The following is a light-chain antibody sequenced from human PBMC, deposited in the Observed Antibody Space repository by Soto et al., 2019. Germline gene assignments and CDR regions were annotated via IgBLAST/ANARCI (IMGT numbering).Light chain of an antibody. Sequence: SYELTQPPSVSVAPGQTARITCGGHNIGSKSVHWYQQKPGQAPVLVVYDDSDRPSGIPERFSGSNSGNTATLTISRVEAGDEADYYCQVWDSSSDPYVVFGGGTKLTVL. J-gene: IGLJ2*01. V-gene: IGLV3-21*02. CDR3: QVWDSSSDPYVV. CDR2: DDS. CDR1: NIGSKS.